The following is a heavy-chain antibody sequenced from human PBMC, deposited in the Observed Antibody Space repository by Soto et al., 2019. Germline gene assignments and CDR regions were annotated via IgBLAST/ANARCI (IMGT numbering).Heavy chain of an antibody. CDR2: IKQDGSEK. Sequence: PGGSLRLSCAASGFTFSSYWMSWVRQAPGKGLEWVANIKQDGSEKYYVDSVKGRFTISRDNAKNSLYLQMNSLRAEDTAVYYCARDRSSGWWLQIYGMDVWGQGTTVTVSS. CDR1: GFTFSSYW. J-gene: IGHJ6*02. CDR3: ARDRSSGWWLQIYGMDV. D-gene: IGHD6-19*01. V-gene: IGHV3-7*05.